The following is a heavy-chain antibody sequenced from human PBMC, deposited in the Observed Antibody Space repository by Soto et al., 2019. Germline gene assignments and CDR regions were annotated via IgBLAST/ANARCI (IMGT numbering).Heavy chain of an antibody. CDR2: ISAGGNLI. CDR1: GFIFSNHA. D-gene: IGHD6-13*01. V-gene: IGHV3-23*01. J-gene: IGHJ4*02. Sequence: GGSLRLSCAASGFIFSNHAMSWVRQVPGKGLEWVSGISAGGNLIYYADPVRGRFTMSRDNSKNMLYLQMNSLRAEDTAVYFCAKRQGIGAAAKNFDFWGQGARVTVSS. CDR3: AKRQGIGAAAKNFDF.